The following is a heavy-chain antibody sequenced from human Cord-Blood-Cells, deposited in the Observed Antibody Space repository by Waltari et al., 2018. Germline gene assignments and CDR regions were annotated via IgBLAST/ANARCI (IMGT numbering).Heavy chain of an antibody. CDR3: ARHTGGYDFWSGYYAFDI. CDR1: GGSISSSSYY. J-gene: IGHJ3*02. Sequence: QLQLQESGPGLVKPSETLSLTCTVSGGSISSSSYYWGWLRPPPGKGLEWIGSIYYSGSTYYNPSLKSRVTISVDTSKNQFSLKLSSVTAADTAVYYCARHTGGYDFWSGYYAFDIWGQGTMVTVSS. D-gene: IGHD3-3*01. V-gene: IGHV4-39*01. CDR2: IYYSGST.